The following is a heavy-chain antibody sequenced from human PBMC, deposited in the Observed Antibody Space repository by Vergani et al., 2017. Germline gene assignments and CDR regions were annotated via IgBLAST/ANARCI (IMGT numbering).Heavy chain of an antibody. CDR3: ARHLRQLARNDVFDI. CDR2: IYDSRNN. D-gene: IGHD6-6*01. V-gene: IGHV4-39*01. Sequence: QLQLQESGPRLVKPSETLSLTCSLSGMSISNNNYYWGWIRQPPGKGLEWIGSIYDSRNNNYSPSLKSRFSISVDTSKNQFSLNLTSMTAADTAVYYCARHLRQLARNDVFDIWGHGTLVTVSS. CDR1: GMSISNNNYY. J-gene: IGHJ3*02.